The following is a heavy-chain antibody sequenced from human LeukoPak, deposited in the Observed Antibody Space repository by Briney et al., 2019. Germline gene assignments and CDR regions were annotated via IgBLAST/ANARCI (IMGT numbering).Heavy chain of an antibody. D-gene: IGHD1-26*01. CDR3: ARENSGSYREFDY. CDR2: IYTSGST. CDR1: GGSIGSYY. Sequence: SETLSLTCTASGGSIGSYYWSWIRQPAGKGLEWIGRIYTSGSTNYNASLKSRVSMSVDTSKNQFSLKLSSVTAADTAVFYCARENSGSYREFDYWGQGTLVTVSS. V-gene: IGHV4-4*07. J-gene: IGHJ4*02.